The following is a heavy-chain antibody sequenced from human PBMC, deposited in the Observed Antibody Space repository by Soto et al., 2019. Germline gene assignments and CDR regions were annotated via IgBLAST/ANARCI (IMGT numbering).Heavy chain of an antibody. V-gene: IGHV4-39*01. D-gene: IGHD4-17*01. CDR1: GGSISSSSYY. Sequence: NPSETLSLTCTVSGGSISSSSYYWGWIRQPPGKGLEWIGSIYYSGSTYYNPSLKSRVTISVDTSKNQFSLKLSSVTAADTAVYYCARRYGPGFDYWGQGTLVTVSS. J-gene: IGHJ4*02. CDR2: IYYSGST. CDR3: ARRYGPGFDY.